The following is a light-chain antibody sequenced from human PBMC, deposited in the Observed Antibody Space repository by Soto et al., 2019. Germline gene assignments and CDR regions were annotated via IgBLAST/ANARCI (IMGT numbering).Light chain of an antibody. CDR3: QQSYSALSST. Sequence: DIQMTQSPSSLSASVGDRVTITCRASESIARHLNWYQQKPGKAPKLLIYAASSLQNGVTSRFRGGGSGTDFTLTISNLQPEDFATYYCQQSYSALSSTFGQGTRLEMK. V-gene: IGKV1-39*01. CDR1: ESIARH. J-gene: IGKJ5*01. CDR2: AAS.